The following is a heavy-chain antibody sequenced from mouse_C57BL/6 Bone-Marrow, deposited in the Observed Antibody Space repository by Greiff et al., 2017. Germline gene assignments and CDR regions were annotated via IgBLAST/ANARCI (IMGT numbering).Heavy chain of an antibody. CDR2: IWSDGST. CDR3: ARYPGIYYYAMDY. Sequence: VTLVESGPGLVAPSQSLSISCTVSGFSLTSYGVHWVRQPPGKGLEWLVVIWSDGSTTYNSALKSRLSISQDNSKSQVFLKMNSLQTDDTAMYYCARYPGIYYYAMDYWGQGTSVTGSS. CDR1: GFSLTSYG. V-gene: IGHV2-6*03. D-gene: IGHD4-1*01. J-gene: IGHJ4*01.